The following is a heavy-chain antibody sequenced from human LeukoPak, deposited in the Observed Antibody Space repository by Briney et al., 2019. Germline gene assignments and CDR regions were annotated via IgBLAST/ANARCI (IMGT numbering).Heavy chain of an antibody. CDR1: GYTFTSYY. Sequence: SVKVSCKASGYTFTSYYMHWVRQAPGQGLEWMGIINPSGGSTSYAQKFQGRVTMTRDTSTSTVYMELSSLRSEDTAVYYCAREWPAFWSGYHLDYWGQGTLVTVSS. J-gene: IGHJ4*02. CDR3: AREWPAFWSGYHLDY. CDR2: INPSGGST. V-gene: IGHV1-46*03. D-gene: IGHD3-3*01.